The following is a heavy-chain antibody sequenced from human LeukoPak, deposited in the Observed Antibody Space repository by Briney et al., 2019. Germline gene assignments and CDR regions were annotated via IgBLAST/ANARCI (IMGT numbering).Heavy chain of an antibody. V-gene: IGHV4-34*01. CDR2: INHSGST. Sequence: PSETLSLTCAVYGGSFSGYYWGWIRQPPGKGLEWIGEINHSGSTNYNPSLKSRVTISVDTSKNQFSLKLSSVTAADTAVYYCARGRTTVTRGFDYWGQGTLVTVSS. CDR3: ARGRTTVTRGFDY. D-gene: IGHD4-17*01. CDR1: GGSFSGYY. J-gene: IGHJ4*02.